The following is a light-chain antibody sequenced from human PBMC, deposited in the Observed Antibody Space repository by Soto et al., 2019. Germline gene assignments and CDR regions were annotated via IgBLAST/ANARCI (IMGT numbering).Light chain of an antibody. J-gene: IGKJ5*01. CDR2: GAS. CDR1: QSMSNH. CDR3: QQTYSTPHT. V-gene: IGKV1-39*01. Sequence: DIQMTQSPSSLSASVGDRVTITCRASQSMSNHLNWYQQKAGKAPKLLIYGASSLESGVPSRFSGSGSGTDLTLTISSLQPEDFATYHCQQTYSTPHTFGQGTRLESK.